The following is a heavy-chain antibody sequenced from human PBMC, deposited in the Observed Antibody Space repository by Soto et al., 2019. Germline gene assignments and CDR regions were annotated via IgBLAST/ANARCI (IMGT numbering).Heavy chain of an antibody. CDR3: ARGLAGRGYYYYGMDV. D-gene: IGHD6-19*01. V-gene: IGHV3-30-3*01. J-gene: IGHJ6*02. Sequence: QVQLVESGGGVVQPGRSLRLSCAASGFTFSSYAMHWVRQAPGKGLEWVAVISYDGSNKYYADSVKGRFTISRDNSKNTLYLQMNSLRTEDSAVYYCARGLAGRGYYYYGMDVWGQGTTVTVSS. CDR1: GFTFSSYA. CDR2: ISYDGSNK.